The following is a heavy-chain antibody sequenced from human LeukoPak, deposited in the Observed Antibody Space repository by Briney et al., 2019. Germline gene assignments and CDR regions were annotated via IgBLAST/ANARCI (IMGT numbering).Heavy chain of an antibody. Sequence: SETLSLTCTVSGGSISSYQWSWIRQPPGEGLEWIGYIYYSGSTNYNPSLKSRVTISVDTSTNQFSLKLSSVTAADTAVYYCARAVRGYCSGGSCYHFDYWGQGTLVTVSS. V-gene: IGHV4-59*01. CDR1: GGSISSYQ. D-gene: IGHD2-15*01. J-gene: IGHJ4*02. CDR3: ARAVRGYCSGGSCYHFDY. CDR2: IYYSGST.